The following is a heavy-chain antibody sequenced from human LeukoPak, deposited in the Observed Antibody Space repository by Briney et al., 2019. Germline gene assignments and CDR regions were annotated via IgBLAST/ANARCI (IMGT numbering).Heavy chain of an antibody. V-gene: IGHV4-59*01. Sequence: SETLSLICTVSGGSISSYYWSWIRQPPGKGLEWIGYIYNSGSTKYNPSLKSRVTISGDTSKNQFSLKLRSVTAADTAVYYCATGSGSYSEYFQHWGQGTLVTVSS. D-gene: IGHD1-26*01. CDR1: GGSISSYY. CDR3: ATGSGSYSEYFQH. CDR2: IYNSGST. J-gene: IGHJ1*01.